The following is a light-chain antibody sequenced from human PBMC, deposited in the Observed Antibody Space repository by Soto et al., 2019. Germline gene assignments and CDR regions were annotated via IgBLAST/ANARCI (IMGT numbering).Light chain of an antibody. CDR2: GNS. V-gene: IGLV1-40*01. CDR1: SSNIGAGYD. J-gene: IGLJ1*01. Sequence: QSVLTQPPSVSGAPGQRVTISCTGSSSNIGAGYDVHWYQHLPGRAPKLLIFGNSHRPSGVPDRFSGSKSVTSASLAITGLQAEDEADYYCQSYDSSLSIYVFGDGTKVTVL. CDR3: QSYDSSLSIYV.